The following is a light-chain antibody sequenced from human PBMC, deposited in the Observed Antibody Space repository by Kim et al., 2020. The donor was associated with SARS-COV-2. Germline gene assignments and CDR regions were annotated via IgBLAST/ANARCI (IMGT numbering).Light chain of an antibody. CDR2: YDS. V-gene: IGLV3-21*04. CDR3: QVWHSGTDLYV. CDR1: DIGSKS. Sequence: SYEPTQPPSVSVAPGKTATITCGGNDIGSKSVHWYQQKPGQAPLLVIYYDSDRPSGIPERFSGSNSGNTATLTISRVEAGDEADYYCQVWHSGTDLYVFGTGTKVTVL. J-gene: IGLJ1*01.